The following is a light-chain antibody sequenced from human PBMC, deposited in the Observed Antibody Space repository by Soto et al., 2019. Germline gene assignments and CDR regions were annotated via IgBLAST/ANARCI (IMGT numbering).Light chain of an antibody. CDR1: QSVSSSY. CDR3: QQYGSSL. CDR2: GAS. J-gene: IGKJ3*01. V-gene: IGKV3-20*01. Sequence: EIVLTQSPGPLSLSPGERATLSCRASQSVSSSYLAWYQQKPGQAPRLLIYGASSRATGIPDRFSGSGSGTDFTLTISRLEPEDFAVYYCQQYGSSLFGPGTKVDMK.